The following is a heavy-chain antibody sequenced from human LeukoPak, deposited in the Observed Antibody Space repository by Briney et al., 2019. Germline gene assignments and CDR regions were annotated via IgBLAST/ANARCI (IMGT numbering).Heavy chain of an antibody. D-gene: IGHD3-22*01. J-gene: IGHJ3*02. CDR2: INPNSGGT. V-gene: IGHV1-2*02. CDR3: ARHGRGTMIADDAFDI. Sequence: ASVKVSCKASGYTFTGYYMHWVRQAPGQGLEWMGWINPNSGGTNYAQKFQGRVTMTRDTSISTAYMELSRLRSDDTAVYYCARHGRGTMIADDAFDIWGQGTMVTVSS. CDR1: GYTFTGYY.